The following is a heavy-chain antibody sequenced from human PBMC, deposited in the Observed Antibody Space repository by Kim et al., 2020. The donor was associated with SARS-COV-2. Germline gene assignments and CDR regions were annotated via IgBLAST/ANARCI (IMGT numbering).Heavy chain of an antibody. CDR2: IKQDGSEK. V-gene: IGHV3-7*01. J-gene: IGHJ5*02. CDR3: VRGSVTLRQNWFDP. Sequence: GGSLRLSCVASGFTFRSYLLSWVRQAPGKGLEWVANIKQDGSEKYYVDSVKGRFTISRDNAKNSLYLQMNSLRAEDTAVYYCVRGSVTLRQNWFDPWGQGTLVTVSS. D-gene: IGHD3-16*01. CDR1: GFTFRSYL.